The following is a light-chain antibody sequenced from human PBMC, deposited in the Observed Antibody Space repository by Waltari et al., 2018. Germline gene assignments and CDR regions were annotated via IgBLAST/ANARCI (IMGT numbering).Light chain of an antibody. CDR1: QSLLHSNGNTY. Sequence: IVMTQTPLSLPITPGEPASISCRSSQSLLHSNGNTYLHWYLQKQGQSPQLLIYGGSNRASGVPDRFSGSGSGSDFTLKITKVEAEDVGVYYCLQTVTSPWTFGQGTEVEIK. J-gene: IGKJ1*01. CDR3: LQTVTSPWT. CDR2: GGS. V-gene: IGKV2-40*01.